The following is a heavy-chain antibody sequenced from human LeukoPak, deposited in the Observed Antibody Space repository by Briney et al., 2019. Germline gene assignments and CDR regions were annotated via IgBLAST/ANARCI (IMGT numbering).Heavy chain of an antibody. V-gene: IGHV4-61*02. CDR3: AERLRHGGNLFDY. Sequence: PSQTLSLTCTVSGGSISSGSYYWSWIRQPAGKGLEWIGRIYTSGSTNYNPSLKSRVTISVDTSKNQFSLKLSSVTAADTAVYYCAERLRHGGNLFDYWGQGTLVTVSS. CDR1: GGSISSGSYY. J-gene: IGHJ4*02. D-gene: IGHD4-23*01. CDR2: IYTSGST.